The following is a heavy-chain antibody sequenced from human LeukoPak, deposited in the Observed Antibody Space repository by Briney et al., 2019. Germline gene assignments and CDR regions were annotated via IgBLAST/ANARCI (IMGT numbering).Heavy chain of an antibody. V-gene: IGHV3-21*01. D-gene: IGHD6-13*01. CDR2: ISSTSTYI. CDR3: AKGGGTGYSSSWYSN. J-gene: IGHJ4*02. Sequence: GGSLRLSCAASEFTFSEYSMNWVRQAPGKGLEWVASISSTSTYIYYADSVTGRFTISRDNAKNSLYLQMNGLRAEDTAVYYCAKGGGTGYSSSWYSNWGQGTLVTVSS. CDR1: EFTFSEYS.